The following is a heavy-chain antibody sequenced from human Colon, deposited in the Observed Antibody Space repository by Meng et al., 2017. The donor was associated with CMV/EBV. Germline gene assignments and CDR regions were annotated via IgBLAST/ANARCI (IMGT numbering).Heavy chain of an antibody. V-gene: IGHV3-48*04. D-gene: IGHD1-1*01. CDR1: GFTFSSYS. CDR3: ARESSGGGFDP. J-gene: IGHJ5*02. Sequence: GESLKFSCAASGFTFSSYSMNWVRQAPGKGLEWVSYISSSSSTIYYADSVKGRFTISRDNAKNSLYLQMNSLRAEDTAVYYCARESSGGGFDPWGQGTLVTVSS. CDR2: ISSSSSTI.